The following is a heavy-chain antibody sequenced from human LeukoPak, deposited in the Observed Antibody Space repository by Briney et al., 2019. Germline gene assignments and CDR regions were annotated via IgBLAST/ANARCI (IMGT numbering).Heavy chain of an antibody. CDR1: GYTFTGYY. Sequence: ASVKVSCKASGYTFTGYYMHWVRQAPGQGLEWMGWINPNSGGTNYAQKFQGRVTMTRDTSISTAYMELSRLRSDDTAVYYCARDSSSIYDFWSGSLGNWFDPWGQGTLVTVSS. D-gene: IGHD3-3*01. J-gene: IGHJ5*02. CDR3: ARDSSSIYDFWSGSLGNWFDP. V-gene: IGHV1-2*02. CDR2: INPNSGGT.